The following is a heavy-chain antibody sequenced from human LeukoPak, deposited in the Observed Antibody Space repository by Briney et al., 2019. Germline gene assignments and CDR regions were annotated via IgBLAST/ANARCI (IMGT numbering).Heavy chain of an antibody. D-gene: IGHD6-19*01. CDR3: AGIAVAGDFDY. CDR1: GYTFTSYY. Sequence: ASVKVSCKASGYTFTSYYMHWVRQAPGQGLEWVGIINPSGGSTSYAQKFQGRVTMTRDTSTSTVYMELSSLRSEDTAVYYCAGIAVAGDFDYWGQGTLVTVSS. CDR2: INPSGGST. J-gene: IGHJ4*02. V-gene: IGHV1-46*01.